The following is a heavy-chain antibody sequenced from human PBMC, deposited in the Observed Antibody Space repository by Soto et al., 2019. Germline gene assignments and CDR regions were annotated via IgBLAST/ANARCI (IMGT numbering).Heavy chain of an antibody. CDR2: MNPNSGNT. Sequence: VSVKVSCKASGYTFTSYDINWVRQATGQGLEWMGWMNPNSGNTGYAQKFQGRVTMTRNTSISTAYMELSSLRSEDTAVYYCARAGRKGGIRSSGRYYYYYYMDVWGKGTTVTVSS. CDR1: GYTFTSYD. J-gene: IGHJ6*03. CDR3: ARAGRKGGIRSSGRYYYYYYMDV. D-gene: IGHD3-10*01. V-gene: IGHV1-8*01.